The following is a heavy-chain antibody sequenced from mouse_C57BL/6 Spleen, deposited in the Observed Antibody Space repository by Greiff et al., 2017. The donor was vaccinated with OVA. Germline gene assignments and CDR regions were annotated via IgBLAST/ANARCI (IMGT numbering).Heavy chain of an antibody. V-gene: IGHV1-54*01. CDR1: GYAFTNYL. Sequence: VQLKQSGAELVRPGTSVKVSCKASGYAFTNYLIEWVKQRPGQGLEWIGVINPGSGGTNYNEKFKGKATLTADKSSSTAYMQLSSLTSEDSAVYFCARDGYHSYYYAMDYWGQGTSVTVSS. D-gene: IGHD2-3*01. CDR3: ARDGYHSYYYAMDY. J-gene: IGHJ4*01. CDR2: INPGSGGT.